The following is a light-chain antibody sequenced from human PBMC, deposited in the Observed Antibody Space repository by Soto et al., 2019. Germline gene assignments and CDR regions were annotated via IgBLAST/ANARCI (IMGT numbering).Light chain of an antibody. CDR3: SSYTSDSSYV. CDR1: SSDVGLYDY. Sequence: QSALTQPASVSGSPGQSITISCTGTSSDVGLYDYVSLYQQHPGKAPQLMIYAVSNRPSGVSNRFSASKSGNTASLFISGLQAEDEADYYCSSYTSDSSYVFGSGTKVTVL. J-gene: IGLJ1*01. V-gene: IGLV2-14*01. CDR2: AVS.